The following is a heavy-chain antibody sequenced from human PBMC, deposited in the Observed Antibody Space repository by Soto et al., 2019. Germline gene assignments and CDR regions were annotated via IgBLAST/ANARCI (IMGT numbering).Heavy chain of an antibody. Sequence: GGSLRLSCAASGFTFSNYAMSWVRQAPGKGLEWVSAISGSGGSTYYADSVKGRFTISRDNSKNTLYLQMNSLRAEDTAVYYCAKDSPAYYDFWSGYRPYYYYYYMDVWGKGTTVTVSS. D-gene: IGHD3-3*01. V-gene: IGHV3-23*01. CDR2: ISGSGGST. CDR3: AKDSPAYYDFWSGYRPYYYYYYMDV. J-gene: IGHJ6*03. CDR1: GFTFSNYA.